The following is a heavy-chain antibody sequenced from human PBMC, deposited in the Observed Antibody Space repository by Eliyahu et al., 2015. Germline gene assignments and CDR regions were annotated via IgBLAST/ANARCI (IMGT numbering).Heavy chain of an antibody. CDR1: GGPIRSNSHY. CDR3: ARQPIFDTEDS. J-gene: IGHJ4*02. Sequence: QLQLQESGPGLVKPSETLSLTCTVSGGPIRSNSHYWGWIPPPPGKGLGWVGSLYHTGTTYYKSSLQSRVTISVDTSKNQFSLKVNSVTAADTAVYYCARQPIFDTEDSWGQGTLVTVSS. CDR2: LYHTGTT. V-gene: IGHV4-39*01. D-gene: IGHD2-21*01.